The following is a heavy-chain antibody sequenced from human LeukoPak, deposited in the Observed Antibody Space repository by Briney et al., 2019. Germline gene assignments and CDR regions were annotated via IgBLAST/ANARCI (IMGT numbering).Heavy chain of an antibody. D-gene: IGHD3-10*01. Sequence: PSETLSLTCAVSGGSISSSNWWSWVRQPPGKGLEWIGEIYHSGSTNYNPSLKSRVTISVDKSKNQFSLKLSSVTAADTAVYYCARCIWFGELRGAFDIWGQGTMVTVSS. J-gene: IGHJ3*02. CDR3: ARCIWFGELRGAFDI. CDR2: IYHSGST. CDR1: GGSISSSNW. V-gene: IGHV4-4*02.